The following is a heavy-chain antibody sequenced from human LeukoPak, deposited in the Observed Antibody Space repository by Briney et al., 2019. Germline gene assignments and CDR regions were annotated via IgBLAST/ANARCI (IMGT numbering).Heavy chain of an antibody. J-gene: IGHJ4*02. CDR2: INPSGGST. D-gene: IGHD3-16*01. Sequence: ASVKVSCKASGYTFTSYYMHWVRQAPGQGLEWMGIINPSGGSTSYAQKFQGGVTMTRDTSTSTVYMELSSLRSEDTAVYYCARETSILITFGGLDYWGQGTLVTVSS. V-gene: IGHV1-46*01. CDR1: GYTFTSYY. CDR3: ARETSILITFGGLDY.